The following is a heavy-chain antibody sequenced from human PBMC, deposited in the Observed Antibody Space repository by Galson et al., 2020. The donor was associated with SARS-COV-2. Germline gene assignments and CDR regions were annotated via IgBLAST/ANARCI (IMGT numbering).Heavy chain of an antibody. CDR2: IYYSGST. J-gene: IGHJ6*02. CDR1: GGSISSSSYS. Sequence: ETSETLSLTFTVPGGSISSSSYSWGWIRQPPGKGLEWIGSIYYSGSTYYNPSLKSRVTISVDTSKNQFSLKLSSVTAAHTAVYYCARSYYDFWSSPPDYGMDVWGQGTTVTVSS. V-gene: IGHV4-39*01. D-gene: IGHD3-3*01. CDR3: ARSYYDFWSSPPDYGMDV.